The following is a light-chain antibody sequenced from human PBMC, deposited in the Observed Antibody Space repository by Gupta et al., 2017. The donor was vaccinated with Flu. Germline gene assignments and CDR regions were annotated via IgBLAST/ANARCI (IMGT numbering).Light chain of an antibody. CDR1: QSVSSN. CDR3: QQYNNWLT. J-gene: IGKJ5*01. V-gene: IGKV3-15*01. CDR2: GAS. Sequence: SPATLSVSPGERATLSCRASQSVSSNLAWYQQTPGQAPRLLIYGASTRATGIPARFSGSGSGTEFTLTISSLQSEDFAVYYCQQYNNWLTFGQGTRLEIK.